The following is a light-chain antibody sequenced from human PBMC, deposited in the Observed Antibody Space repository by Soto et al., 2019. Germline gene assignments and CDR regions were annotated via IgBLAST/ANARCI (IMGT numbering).Light chain of an antibody. CDR2: AAS. J-gene: IGKJ1*01. V-gene: IGKV1-39*01. Sequence: DIQMTQSPSSLSASVGDRVTITCRASQSIRSYLSWYQQKPGKAPELLIHAASSLQSGVPSRFSGSGSGTDFTRTISILQPEDSAAFYCQQSHTFPRTFGQGTKVDI. CDR3: QQSHTFPRT. CDR1: QSIRSY.